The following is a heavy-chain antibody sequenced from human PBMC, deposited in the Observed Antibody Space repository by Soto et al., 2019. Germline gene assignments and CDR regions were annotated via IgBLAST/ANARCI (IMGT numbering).Heavy chain of an antibody. CDR1: GFTFSSYA. D-gene: IGHD4-17*01. Sequence: PGGSLRLSCAASGFTFSSYAMSWVRQAPGKGLEWVSAISGSGGSTYYADSVKGRFTISRDNSKNTLYLQMNSLRAEDTAVYYCAKDGGYYGDYGHDAFDIRGQGTMVTVSS. CDR2: ISGSGGST. V-gene: IGHV3-23*01. J-gene: IGHJ3*02. CDR3: AKDGGYYGDYGHDAFDI.